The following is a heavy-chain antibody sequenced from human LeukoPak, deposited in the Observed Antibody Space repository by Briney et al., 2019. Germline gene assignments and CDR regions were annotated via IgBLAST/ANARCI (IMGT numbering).Heavy chain of an antibody. D-gene: IGHD3-22*01. V-gene: IGHV3-11*01. CDR2: ISSSGSTI. CDR3: ARTYSSGYYYYYYGMDV. CDR1: GFTVSSNY. J-gene: IGHJ6*02. Sequence: GGSLRLSCAASGFTVSSNYMSWVRQAPGKGLEWVSYISSSGSTIYYADSVKGRFTISRDNAKNSLYLQMNSLRAEDTAVYYCARTYSSGYYYYYYGMDVWGQGTTVTVSS.